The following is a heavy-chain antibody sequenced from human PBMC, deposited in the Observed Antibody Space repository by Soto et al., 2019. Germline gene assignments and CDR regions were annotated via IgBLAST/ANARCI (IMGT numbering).Heavy chain of an antibody. D-gene: IGHD3-22*01. J-gene: IGHJ6*02. CDR1: GYTLTELS. CDR2: FDPEDGET. Sequence: ASVKVSCKVSGYTLTELSMHWVRQAPGKGLEWMGGFDPEDGETIYAQKFQGRVTMTEDTSTDTAYMELSRLRSEDTAVYYCARDPGYYDSRGYFSSYGMDVWGQGITVTVSS. CDR3: ARDPGYYDSRGYFSSYGMDV. V-gene: IGHV1-24*01.